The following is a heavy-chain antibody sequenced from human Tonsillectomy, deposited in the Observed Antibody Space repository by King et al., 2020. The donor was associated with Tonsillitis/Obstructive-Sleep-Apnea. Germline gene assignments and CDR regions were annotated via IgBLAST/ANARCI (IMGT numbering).Heavy chain of an antibody. Sequence: QLQQWGAGLLKPSETLSLTCAVYGGSFSGYYWSWIRQPPGKGLEWIGEINHSGSTNYNPSLKSRVTISVDTSKNQFSLKLSSVTAADTAVYYCASLYYYGSGSYYNSTYYFDYWGQGTLVTVSS. V-gene: IGHV4-34*01. CDR2: INHSGST. CDR1: GGSFSGYY. CDR3: ASLYYYGSGSYYNSTYYFDY. J-gene: IGHJ4*02. D-gene: IGHD3-10*01.